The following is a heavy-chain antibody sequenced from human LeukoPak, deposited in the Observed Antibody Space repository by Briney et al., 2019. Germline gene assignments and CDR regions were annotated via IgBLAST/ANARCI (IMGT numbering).Heavy chain of an antibody. D-gene: IGHD3-22*01. CDR2: ISGRGGST. Sequence: PGGSLRLSCAASGFPFRNYAMSWVRQAPGKGLEWVSLISGRGGSTYYGDSVKGRFTISRDNSKNTLYLQMNSLRAEDTAVYYCAKGAGFYYDSSGYYRYLVFWGQGPLVSVSS. V-gene: IGHV3-23*01. CDR3: AKGAGFYYDSSGYYRYLVF. CDR1: GFPFRNYA. J-gene: IGHJ4*02.